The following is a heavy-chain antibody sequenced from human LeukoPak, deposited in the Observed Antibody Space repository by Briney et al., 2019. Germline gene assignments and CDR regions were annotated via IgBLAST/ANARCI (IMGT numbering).Heavy chain of an antibody. D-gene: IGHD6-19*01. J-gene: IGHJ4*02. CDR1: GFTFSSYS. CDR3: ARAGSSGWYSRNFDY. CDR2: ISSSSSYI. V-gene: IGHV3-21*01. Sequence: KAGGSLRLSCAASGFTFSSYSMNWVRQAPGKGLEWVPSISSSSSYIYYADSVKGRFTISRDNAKNSLYLQMNSLRAEDTAVYYCARAGSSGWYSRNFDYWGQGTLVTVSS.